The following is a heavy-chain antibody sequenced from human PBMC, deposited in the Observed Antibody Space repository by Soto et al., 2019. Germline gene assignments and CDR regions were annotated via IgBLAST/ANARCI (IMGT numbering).Heavy chain of an antibody. D-gene: IGHD6-13*01. J-gene: IGHJ4*02. CDR1: GFTFSSYA. V-gene: IGHV3-30-3*01. CDR2: ISYDGSNK. Sequence: GGSLRLSCAASGFTFSSYAMHWVRQAPGKGLEWVAVISYDGSNKYYADSVKGRFTISRDNSKNTLYLQMNSLRAEDTAVYYCARAPAEPQLSVPDYWGQGTLVTVSS. CDR3: ARAPAEPQLSVPDY.